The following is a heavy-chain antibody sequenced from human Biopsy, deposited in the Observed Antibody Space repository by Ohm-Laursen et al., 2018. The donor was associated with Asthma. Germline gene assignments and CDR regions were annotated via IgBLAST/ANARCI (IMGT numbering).Heavy chain of an antibody. CDR1: GFSFNSYG. CDR2: IWYDGSNK. D-gene: IGHD3-3*01. Sequence: SLRLSCAASGFSFNSYGMHWVRQAPGKGLEWVAVIWYDGSNKYYADSVKGRFTISRDNSKNTLYLHMNSLRAEDTAVYYCAKERYYDFWSGYPIWGQGTMVTVSS. CDR3: AKERYYDFWSGYPI. J-gene: IGHJ3*02. V-gene: IGHV3-33*06.